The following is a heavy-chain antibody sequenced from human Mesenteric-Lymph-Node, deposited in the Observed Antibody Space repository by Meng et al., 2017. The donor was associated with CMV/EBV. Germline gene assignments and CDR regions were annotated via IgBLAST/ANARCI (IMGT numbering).Heavy chain of an antibody. J-gene: IGHJ2*01. Sequence: CAVSGGSIIHPHWWGWVRQPPGTGLEWIGEVYIGGSSCYNPSLKSRVTISIKKSKNEFSLKLTSVTAADTAVYYCARGRGFPNWYFDLWGRGTLVTVSS. V-gene: IGHV4-4*02. CDR1: GGSIIHPHW. CDR3: ARGRGFPNWYFDL. CDR2: VYIGGSS. D-gene: IGHD2-8*01.